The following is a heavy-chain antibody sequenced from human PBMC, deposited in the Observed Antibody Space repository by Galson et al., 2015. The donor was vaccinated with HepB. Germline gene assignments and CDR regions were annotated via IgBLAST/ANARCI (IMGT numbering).Heavy chain of an antibody. D-gene: IGHD6-13*01. V-gene: IGHV3-11*01. CDR1: GFTFSGYY. CDR3: ARDLRSNWYYFDY. Sequence: SLRLSCAASGFTFSGYYMTWIRQAPGKGLEWVSYISSSGSTIYHADSVKGRFTISRDNAKNSLYLQMNSLRAEDTAVYYCARDLRSNWYYFDYWGQGTLVTVSS. J-gene: IGHJ4*02. CDR2: ISSSGSTI.